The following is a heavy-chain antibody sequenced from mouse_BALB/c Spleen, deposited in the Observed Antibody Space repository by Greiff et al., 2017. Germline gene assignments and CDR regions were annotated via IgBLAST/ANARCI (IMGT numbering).Heavy chain of an antibody. CDR1: GFNIKDYY. CDR2: IDPENGDT. V-gene: IGHV14-4*02. CDR3: NALLAGTEYFDY. Sequence: EVQLQQSGAELVRSGASVKLSCTASGFNIKDYYMHWVKQRPEQGLEWIGWIDPENGDTEYAPKFQGKATMTADTSSNTAYLQLSSLTSEDTAVYYCNALLAGTEYFDYWGQGTTLTVSS. D-gene: IGHD4-1*01. J-gene: IGHJ2*01.